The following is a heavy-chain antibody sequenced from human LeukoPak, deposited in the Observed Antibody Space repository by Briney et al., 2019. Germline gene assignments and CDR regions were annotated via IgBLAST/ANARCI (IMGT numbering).Heavy chain of an antibody. D-gene: IGHD3-10*01. V-gene: IGHV3-48*04. J-gene: IGHJ3*02. CDR1: GFTFSSYS. CDR2: ISSSSSTI. CDR3: ARDRGYYAPGPDAFDI. Sequence: GGSLRLSCAASGFTFSSYSMNWVRQAPGMGLEWVAYISSSSSTINYADSVKGRFTISRDNAKNSLYLQMNSLRVEDTAVYYCARDRGYYAPGPDAFDIWGQGTMVTVSS.